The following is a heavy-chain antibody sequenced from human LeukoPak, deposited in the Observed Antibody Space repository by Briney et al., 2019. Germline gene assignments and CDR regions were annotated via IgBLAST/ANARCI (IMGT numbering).Heavy chain of an antibody. CDR3: AKVQTTVVSPPDS. CDR1: GFTFSSYA. V-gene: IGHV3-23*01. CDR2: ISATGGST. J-gene: IGHJ4*02. Sequence: PGGSLRLSCAASGFTFSSYAMSWVHQAPGKGLEWVSTISATGGSTFYADSVKGRFTISRDNSKDTLYLQINSLRAEDTAVYFCAKVQTTVVSPPDSWGQGTLVTVSS. D-gene: IGHD4-23*01.